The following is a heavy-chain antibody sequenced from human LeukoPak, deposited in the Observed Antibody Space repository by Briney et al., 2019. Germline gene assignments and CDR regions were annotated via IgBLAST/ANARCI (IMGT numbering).Heavy chain of an antibody. CDR1: GYSLTSYW. CDR2: IYPGDSDS. CDR3: ARQRARLHNWFDP. V-gene: IGHV5-51*01. Sequence: KNGESLKISCKGSGYSLTSYWIGWVRQMPGKGLEWMGIIYPGDSDSRYSPSFQGQVTISADKSISTAYLQWSSLKASDTAMYYCARQRARLHNWFDPWGQGTLVTVSS. J-gene: IGHJ5*02.